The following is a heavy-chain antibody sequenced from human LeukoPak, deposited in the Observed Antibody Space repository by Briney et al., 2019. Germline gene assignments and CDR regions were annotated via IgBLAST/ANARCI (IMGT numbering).Heavy chain of an antibody. CDR1: GASIRSGDYY. CDR2: IYDSGST. CDR3: ARGDLGYSSGWYFDY. D-gene: IGHD6-19*01. V-gene: IGHV4-30-4*01. J-gene: IGHJ4*02. Sequence: SETLSLTCTVSGASIRSGDYYWSWIRQPPGKGLEWIGYIYDSGSTYYNPSLKSRITISVDTSKNQFSLKLSSVTAADTAVYYCARGDLGYSSGWYFDYWGQGTLVTVSS.